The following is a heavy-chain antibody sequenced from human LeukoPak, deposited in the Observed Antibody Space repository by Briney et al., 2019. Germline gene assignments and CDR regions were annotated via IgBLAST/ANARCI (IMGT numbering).Heavy chain of an antibody. CDR2: ISWNSGSI. V-gene: IGHV3-9*01. CDR3: AKGRTTGGSSWNRFDY. CDR1: GFTFDDYA. Sequence: GGSLRPSCAASGFTFDDYAMHWVRQAPGKGLEWVSGISWNSGSIGYADSVKGRFTISRDNAKNSLYLQMNSLRAEDTALYYCAKGRTTGGSSWNRFDYWGQGTLVTVSS. J-gene: IGHJ4*02. D-gene: IGHD6-13*01.